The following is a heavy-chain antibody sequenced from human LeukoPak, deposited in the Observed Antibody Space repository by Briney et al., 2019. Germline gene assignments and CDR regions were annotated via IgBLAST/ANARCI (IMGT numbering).Heavy chain of an antibody. Sequence: GGSLRLSCAASGFTFSSYSMNWVRQTPGKGLEWVSSISSTSAYIYYADSVKGRFTISRDNSKNTQYLQMNSLRADDTAIYYCAKTETTGTTYYFDYWGQGTLVTVSS. J-gene: IGHJ4*02. CDR3: AKTETTGTTYYFDY. CDR2: ISSTSAYI. CDR1: GFTFSSYS. D-gene: IGHD1-7*01. V-gene: IGHV3-21*04.